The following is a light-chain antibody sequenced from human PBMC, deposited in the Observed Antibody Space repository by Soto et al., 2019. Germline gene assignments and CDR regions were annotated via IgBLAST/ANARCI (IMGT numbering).Light chain of an antibody. V-gene: IGKV1-5*01. CDR1: QTISGW. CDR3: QQYNSYPWT. Sequence: DIQMTQSPSTLSASVGDRVTITCRASQTISGWLAWYQQKPGKPPNVLLFDASNLKSGVPSRFSGSRSGTEFTLTINGLQPDDFATYYCQQYNSYPWTFGQGTKVDIK. CDR2: DAS. J-gene: IGKJ1*01.